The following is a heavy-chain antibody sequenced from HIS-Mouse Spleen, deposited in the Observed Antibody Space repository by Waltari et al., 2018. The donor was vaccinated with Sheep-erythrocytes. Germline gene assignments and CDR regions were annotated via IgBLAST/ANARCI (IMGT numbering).Heavy chain of an antibody. CDR2: IKPNSGGT. V-gene: IGHV1-2*02. CDR3: ARGYCSSTSCYGYFQH. J-gene: IGHJ1*01. Sequence: QVQLVQSGAEVKKPGASVKVSCKASGYTFTGYSMHWVRQAPGHGLAWIGGIKPNSGGTNSAQKFNGRVTMTRDTSISTAYMELGRLRSDDTAVYYCARGYCSSTSCYGYFQHWGQGTLVTVSS. D-gene: IGHD2-2*01. CDR1: GYTFTGYS.